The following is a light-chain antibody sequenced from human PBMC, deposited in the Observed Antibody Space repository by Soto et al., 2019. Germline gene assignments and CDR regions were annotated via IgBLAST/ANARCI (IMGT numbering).Light chain of an antibody. CDR1: QTVSRSY. CDR3: QQHDNLPIT. Sequence: EIVLTQSPGALSLSPGERATLSCRASQTVSRSYLAWYHQKPGQAPRLLIYGASTRATGNPDRFSGSGSGTDFTLTISRLEPEDSAVYYCQQHDNLPITFGQGTRLEIK. V-gene: IGKV3-20*01. J-gene: IGKJ5*01. CDR2: GAS.